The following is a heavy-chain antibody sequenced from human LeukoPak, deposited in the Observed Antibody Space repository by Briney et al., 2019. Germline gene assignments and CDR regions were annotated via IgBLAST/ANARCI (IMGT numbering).Heavy chain of an antibody. Sequence: PGRSLRLSCAASGFTFSSYGMHWVRQAPGKGLEWVAVISYDGSNKYYADSVKGRFTISRDNSKNTLYLQMNSLRAEDAAVYYCAKEGAGWNYYGSNWFDPWGQGTLVTASS. CDR3: AKEGAGWNYYGSNWFDP. V-gene: IGHV3-30*18. CDR2: ISYDGSNK. D-gene: IGHD3-10*01. J-gene: IGHJ5*02. CDR1: GFTFSSYG.